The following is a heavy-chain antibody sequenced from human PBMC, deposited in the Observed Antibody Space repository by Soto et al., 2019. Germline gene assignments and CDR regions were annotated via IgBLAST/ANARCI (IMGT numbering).Heavy chain of an antibody. D-gene: IGHD2-15*01. CDR1: GFSVSKAW. V-gene: IGHV3-15*07. J-gene: IGHJ6*02. CDR3: TTGSVEGF. CDR2: IKTREEGETT. Sequence: EVQLVDSGGGLVKPGGSLRLSCAASGFSVSKAWLNWVRQAPGKGLEWVGRIKTREEGETTNYAAPVKGRFTISRDDSKNTLYLQMNSLKTEDAAVYYCTTGSVEGFWGQGTTITVSS.